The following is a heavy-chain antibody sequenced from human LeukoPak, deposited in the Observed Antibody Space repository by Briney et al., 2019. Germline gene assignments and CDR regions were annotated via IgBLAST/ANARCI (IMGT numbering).Heavy chain of an antibody. CDR2: IDPSGGST. CDR3: ARPLTPTDSSGYGYYFDY. D-gene: IGHD3-22*01. J-gene: IGHJ4*02. CDR1: GYTFTSYY. Sequence: ASVKVSCKASGYTFTSYYMHWVRQAPGQGLEWMGIIDPSGGSTSYAQKFQGRVTMTRDTSTSTVYMELSSLRSEDTAVYYCARPLTPTDSSGYGYYFDYWGPGTLVTVSS. V-gene: IGHV1-46*01.